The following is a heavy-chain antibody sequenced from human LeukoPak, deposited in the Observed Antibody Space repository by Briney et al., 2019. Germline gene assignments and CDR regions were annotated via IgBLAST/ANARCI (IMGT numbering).Heavy chain of an antibody. D-gene: IGHD6-13*01. V-gene: IGHV3-66*01. CDR2: IYSGGST. CDR3: ARGMQQLPYYFDY. Sequence: GGSLRLSCAASGFTVSSNYMSWVRQAPGKGLEWVSVIYSGGSTYYADSVKGRFTISRDNSKNTLYLQMNSLRAEDTAVYYCARGMQQLPYYFDYWGQGTLVTVSS. CDR1: GFTVSSNY. J-gene: IGHJ4*02.